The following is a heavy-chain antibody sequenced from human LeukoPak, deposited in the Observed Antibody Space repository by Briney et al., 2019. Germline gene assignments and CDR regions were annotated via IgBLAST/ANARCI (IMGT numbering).Heavy chain of an antibody. D-gene: IGHD6-19*01. J-gene: IGHJ4*02. CDR3: ARSSSGWHSDY. Sequence: GGSLRLSCAASGFTFSSYAMSWVRQAPGKGLEWVSAISGSGGSTYYADSVKGRFTNSRDNAKNTLYLQMNSLRAEDTALYYCARSSSGWHSDYWGQGTLATVSS. V-gene: IGHV3-23*01. CDR2: ISGSGGST. CDR1: GFTFSSYA.